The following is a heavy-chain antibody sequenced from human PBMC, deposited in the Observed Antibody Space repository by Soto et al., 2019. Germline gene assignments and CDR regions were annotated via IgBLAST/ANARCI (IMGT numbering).Heavy chain of an antibody. CDR3: AREVQVHTPAFVY. D-gene: IGHD3-10*01. CDR2: ISPVFGAA. Sequence: QVQLVQSGAEMKKPGSSVKVSCQSSGGTFNTYAMNWVRQAPGQGPEWMGDISPVFGAANYAPKFQGRVTITADESTGTSYMQLSSLTSADTALYFCAREVQVHTPAFVYWGQGTLVTVSS. CDR1: GGTFNTYA. V-gene: IGHV1-69*19. J-gene: IGHJ4*02.